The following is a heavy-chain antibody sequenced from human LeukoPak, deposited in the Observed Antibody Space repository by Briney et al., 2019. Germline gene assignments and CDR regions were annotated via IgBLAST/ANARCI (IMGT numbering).Heavy chain of an antibody. Sequence: SETLSLTCTVSGGSISSSSYYWGWIRQPPGKGLEWIGSIYYSGSTYYNPSLKSRVTISVNTSKNQFSLKLSSVTAADTAVYYCASVGANIVVVPAANVGYWGQGTLVTVSS. CDR3: ASVGANIVVVPAANVGY. J-gene: IGHJ4*02. CDR1: GGSISSSSYY. V-gene: IGHV4-39*01. D-gene: IGHD2-2*01. CDR2: IYYSGST.